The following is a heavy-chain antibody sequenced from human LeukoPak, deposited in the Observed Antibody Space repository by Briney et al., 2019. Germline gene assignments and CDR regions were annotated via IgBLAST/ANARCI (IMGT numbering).Heavy chain of an antibody. J-gene: IGHJ4*02. CDR1: GGTFSSYA. V-gene: IGHV1-69*13. D-gene: IGHD3-10*01. CDR3: ARGERGGSGSYFPIDY. Sequence: GASVKVSCKASGGTFSSYAISWVRQAPGQGLEWMGGIIPIFGTANYAQKFQGRVTITADESTSTAYMELSSLRSEDTAVYYCARGERGGSGSYFPIDYWGQGTLVTVSS. CDR2: IIPIFGTA.